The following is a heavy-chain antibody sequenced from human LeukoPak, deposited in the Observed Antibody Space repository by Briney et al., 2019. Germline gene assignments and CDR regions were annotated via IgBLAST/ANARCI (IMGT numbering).Heavy chain of an antibody. V-gene: IGHV3-30*04. CDR1: GFTFSSYA. Sequence: GGSLRLPCAASGFTFSSYAMHWVRQAPGKGLEWVAVISYDGSNKYYADSVKGRFTISRDNSKNTLYLQMNSLRAEDTAVYYCARSNYYYSWTSGAKGPRSPSP. CDR3: ARSNYYYSWTS. CDR2: ISYDGSNK. J-gene: IGHJ6*03.